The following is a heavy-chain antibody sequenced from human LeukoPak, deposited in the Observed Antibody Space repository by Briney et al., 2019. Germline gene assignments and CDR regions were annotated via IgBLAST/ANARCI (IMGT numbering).Heavy chain of an antibody. CDR1: GFTFSSYA. CDR2: ISCNGDNT. D-gene: IGHD3-3*01. Sequence: GGSLRLSCAASGFTFSSYAMHWVRQAPGKGLEWVSAISCNGDNTYYADSVKGRFTISRDNSKNTLHLQMSGRRAEDTAVYYCAKPLLGRVIINYFFDYWGQGTLVTVSS. CDR3: AKPLLGRVIINYFFDY. J-gene: IGHJ4*02. V-gene: IGHV3-23*01.